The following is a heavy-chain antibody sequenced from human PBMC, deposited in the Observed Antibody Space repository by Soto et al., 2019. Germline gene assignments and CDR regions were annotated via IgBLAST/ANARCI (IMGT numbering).Heavy chain of an antibody. V-gene: IGHV1-69*13. J-gene: IGHJ4*02. CDR1: GGTFSSYA. Sequence: SVKVSCKASGGTFSSYASRWVRQAPGQGLEWMGGIIPIFGTANYAQKFQGRVTITADESTSTAYMELSSLRSEDTAVYYCARDYLAYYYDSSGYYYWGQGSLVTVSS. D-gene: IGHD3-22*01. CDR2: IIPIFGTA. CDR3: ARDYLAYYYDSSGYYY.